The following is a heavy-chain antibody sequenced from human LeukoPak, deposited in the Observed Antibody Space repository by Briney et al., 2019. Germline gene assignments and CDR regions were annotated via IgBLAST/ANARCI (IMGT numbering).Heavy chain of an antibody. D-gene: IGHD5-12*01. CDR1: GGSISSYY. CDR2: IYYSGST. V-gene: IGHV4-59*08. J-gene: IGHJ4*02. CDR3: ARQGGRATGVGY. Sequence: SETLSLTCTVSGGSISSYYWSWIRQPPGKGLEWIGYIYYSGSTNYNPSLKSRVTISVDTSKNQFSLKLSSVTAADTAVYYCARQGGRATGVGYWGQGTLVTVSS.